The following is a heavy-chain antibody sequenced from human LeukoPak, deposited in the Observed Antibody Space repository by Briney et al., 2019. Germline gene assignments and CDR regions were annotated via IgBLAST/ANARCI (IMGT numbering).Heavy chain of an antibody. Sequence: ASVKVSCKASGYTFTSYYMHWVRQAPGQGLEWMGIINPSGGSTSYAQKFQGRVTMTRDTSTSTAYMELRSLRSDDTAVYYCAREGILTGYMPSPNFDYWGQGTLVTVSS. V-gene: IGHV1-46*01. CDR3: AREGILTGYMPSPNFDY. J-gene: IGHJ4*02. CDR1: GYTFTSYY. CDR2: INPSGGST. D-gene: IGHD3-9*01.